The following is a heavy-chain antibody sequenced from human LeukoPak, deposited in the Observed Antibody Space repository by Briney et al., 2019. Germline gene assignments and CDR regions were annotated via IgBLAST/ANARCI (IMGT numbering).Heavy chain of an antibody. Sequence: MPSETLSLTCAVYGGSFSGYYWSWIRQPPGKGLEWIGEINHSGSTNYNPSLKSRVTISVDTSKNQFSLKLSSVTAADTAVYYCAREGSVAGYDYWGQGTLVTVSS. D-gene: IGHD6-19*01. V-gene: IGHV4-34*01. J-gene: IGHJ4*02. CDR1: GGSFSGYY. CDR2: INHSGST. CDR3: AREGSVAGYDY.